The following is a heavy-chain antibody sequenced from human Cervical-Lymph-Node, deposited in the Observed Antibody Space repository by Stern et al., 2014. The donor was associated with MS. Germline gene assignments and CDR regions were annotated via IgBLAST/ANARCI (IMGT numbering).Heavy chain of an antibody. CDR1: GYTFSSDY. CDR2: INPRGGTT. D-gene: IGHD6-19*01. Sequence: VQLVESGAEVKKPGASVKVSCKASGYTFSSDYMHWVRQAPGQGLEWMGIINPRGGTTSYAQKFQGRVTMTRDTSTSRVYMELSSLRSEDTAVYYCAREVAGHRLGMMDVWGQGTTVTVSS. V-gene: IGHV1-46*01. J-gene: IGHJ6*02. CDR3: AREVAGHRLGMMDV.